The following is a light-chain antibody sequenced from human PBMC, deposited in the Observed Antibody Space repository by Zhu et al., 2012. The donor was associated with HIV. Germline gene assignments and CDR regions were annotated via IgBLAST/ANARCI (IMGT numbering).Light chain of an antibody. CDR3: QQYGSSPGVT. J-gene: IGKJ3*01. V-gene: IGKV3-20*01. CDR2: GAS. Sequence: EIVLTQSPDTLSLSPGDRATLACRASQSVSSSYLAWYQQKPGQAPRLLIYGASSRATGIPDRFSGSGSGTDFTLTISRLEPEDFAVYYCQQYGSSPGVTFGPGTKVDIK. CDR1: QSVSSSY.